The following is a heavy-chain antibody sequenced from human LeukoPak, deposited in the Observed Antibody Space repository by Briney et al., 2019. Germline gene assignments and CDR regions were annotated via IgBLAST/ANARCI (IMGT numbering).Heavy chain of an antibody. CDR3: VRHDGRGGATMGAFDS. CDR1: AASISSSNHH. CDR2: IYSGRTF. J-gene: IGHJ5*01. V-gene: IGHV4-39*01. Sequence: SETLSLTCTISAASISSSNHHWGWIRQSPGKGLEWIGSIYSGRTFYYNPSLNSRVTISVVTSDQFTLQLNSVTAADTAVYYCVRHDGRGGATMGAFDSWGQGSLVTVSS. D-gene: IGHD5-12*01.